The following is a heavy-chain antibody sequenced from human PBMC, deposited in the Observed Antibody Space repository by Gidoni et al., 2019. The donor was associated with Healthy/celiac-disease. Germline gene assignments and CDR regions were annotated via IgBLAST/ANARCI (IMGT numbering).Heavy chain of an antibody. D-gene: IGHD1-1*01. CDR1: GYPFTSYV. V-gene: IGHV1-8*01. Sequence: QVQPVQSGAEVKKPGDSVKVPCQASGYPFTSYVTNWVRQATGEGLEGMGWMNPNSGNTGYAQKFQGRVTMTRNTSISTAYMELSSLRSGDTAVYYCARDLQTYYYYGMDVWGQGTTVTVSS. CDR3: ARDLQTYYYYGMDV. CDR2: MNPNSGNT. J-gene: IGHJ6*02.